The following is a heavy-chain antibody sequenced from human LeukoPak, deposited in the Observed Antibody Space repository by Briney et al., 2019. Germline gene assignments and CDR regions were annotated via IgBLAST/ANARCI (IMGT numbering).Heavy chain of an antibody. Sequence: PSETLSLTCTVSGYSISNGYYWAWIRRAPGKGLDWIGSIYHSGSSYSNPSLKSRVILSVDTLKNQFSLKLSSVTAADTAVYYCARRHGDYEANFDYWGQGALVTVSS. CDR2: IYHSGSS. CDR1: GYSISNGYY. J-gene: IGHJ4*02. D-gene: IGHD4-17*01. V-gene: IGHV4-38-2*02. CDR3: ARRHGDYEANFDY.